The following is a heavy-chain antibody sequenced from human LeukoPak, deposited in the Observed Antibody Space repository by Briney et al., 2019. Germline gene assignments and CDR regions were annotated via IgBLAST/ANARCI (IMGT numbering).Heavy chain of an antibody. Sequence: GASVKVSCKASGYTFTSYGISWVRQAPGQGLEWMGWISAYNGNTNYAQKLQGRVTMTTDTSTSTAYMELRSLRSDDTAVYYCARETDAVSLPSAADALYPRFSDYYYGMDVWGQGTTVTVSS. CDR1: GYTFTSYG. D-gene: IGHD6-13*01. CDR2: ISAYNGNT. CDR3: ARETDAVSLPSAADALYPRFSDYYYGMDV. V-gene: IGHV1-18*01. J-gene: IGHJ6*02.